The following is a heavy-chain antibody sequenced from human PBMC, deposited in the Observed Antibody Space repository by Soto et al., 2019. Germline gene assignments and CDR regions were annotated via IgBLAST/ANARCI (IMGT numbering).Heavy chain of an antibody. CDR1: GYTFTSYD. Sequence: QVQLVQSGAEVKKPGASVKVSCKASGYTFTSYDINWVRQATGQGLEWMGWMNPNSGNTGYAQKFQGRVTMTRNTSISTAYMELSSLRSEDTAVYYCARCKRQRDGYNIIYYFDYWGQGTLVTVSS. CDR2: MNPNSGNT. V-gene: IGHV1-8*01. J-gene: IGHJ4*02. D-gene: IGHD5-12*01. CDR3: ARCKRQRDGYNIIYYFDY.